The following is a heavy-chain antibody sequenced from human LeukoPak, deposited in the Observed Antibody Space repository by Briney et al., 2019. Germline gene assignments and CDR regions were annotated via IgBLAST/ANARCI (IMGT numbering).Heavy chain of an antibody. V-gene: IGHV4-61*01. CDR3: TGNSDEDAFDI. CDR1: GGSISSGSYY. Sequence: SETLSLTCTVSGGSISSGSYYWSWIRQPPGKGLEWIGYIYYSGSTNYNPSLKSRVTISVDTSKNQFSLKLSSVTAADTAVYYCTGNSDEDAFDIWGQGTMVTVSS. CDR2: IYYSGST. J-gene: IGHJ3*02. D-gene: IGHD4-23*01.